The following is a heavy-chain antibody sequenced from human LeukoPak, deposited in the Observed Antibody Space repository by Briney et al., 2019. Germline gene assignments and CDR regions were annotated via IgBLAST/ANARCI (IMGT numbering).Heavy chain of an antibody. CDR3: AKGGSRSYYFDY. J-gene: IGHJ4*02. Sequence: GGSLRLSCAASGFTFDDYGMSWVRQTPGKGLEWVSGINWSGGSTGYADSAKGRFTIPRDSAKTSLYLQMNSLRAEDTALYYCAKGGSRSYYFDYWGQGTLVTVSS. D-gene: IGHD2/OR15-2a*01. V-gene: IGHV3-20*04. CDR2: INWSGGST. CDR1: GFTFDDYG.